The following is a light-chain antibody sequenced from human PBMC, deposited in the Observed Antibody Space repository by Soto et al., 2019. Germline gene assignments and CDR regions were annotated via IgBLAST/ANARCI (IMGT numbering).Light chain of an antibody. J-gene: IGKJ2*01. Sequence: EIGLTQSQGTLSLSPGEKPTLSCRASQSVSSSNLAWYQQKPGQAPRLLIYGASSRATGIPDRFSGSGSGTDFTLTISRLEPEDFAVYYCQQYGSSPYTFGQGTKLEIK. CDR3: QQYGSSPYT. V-gene: IGKV3-20*01. CDR2: GAS. CDR1: QSVSSSN.